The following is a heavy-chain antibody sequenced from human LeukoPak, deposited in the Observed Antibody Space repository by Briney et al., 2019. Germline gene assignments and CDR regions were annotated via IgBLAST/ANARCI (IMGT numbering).Heavy chain of an antibody. J-gene: IGHJ4*02. Sequence: ASVKVSCKASGYTFGTYYMHWVRQAPGQGLELMGIINPRGGRTSYAQKFQGRVTMTRDTSTSTVYMELSSLRSEDTAVYYCARAGLGYSYGWLDYWGQGTLVTVSS. D-gene: IGHD5-18*01. V-gene: IGHV1-46*01. CDR1: GYTFGTYY. CDR2: INPRGGRT. CDR3: ARAGLGYSYGWLDY.